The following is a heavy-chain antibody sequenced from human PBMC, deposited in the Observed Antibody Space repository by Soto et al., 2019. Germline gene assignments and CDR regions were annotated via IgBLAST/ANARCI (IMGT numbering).Heavy chain of an antibody. CDR3: ARQNYGGNSPYNWFDP. D-gene: IGHD2-21*02. CDR2: ISNSGNT. Sequence: QVQLQESGPGLVKPSQTLSLTCSVSRGSITSGDYYWNWIRQHPVKGLERIGYISNSGNTYYNPSLKSGVTISLDASKNQFSLKLSTVTAADTAVYYCARQNYGGNSPYNWFDPWGQGTLVTVSS. J-gene: IGHJ5*02. V-gene: IGHV4-31*02. CDR1: RGSITSGDYY.